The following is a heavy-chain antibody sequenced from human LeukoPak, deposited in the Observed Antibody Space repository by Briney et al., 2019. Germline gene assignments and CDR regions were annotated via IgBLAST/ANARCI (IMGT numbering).Heavy chain of an antibody. CDR3: ARPDYGDYNFAFDI. D-gene: IGHD4-17*01. V-gene: IGHV5-51*01. CDR1: GYSFTSYW. Sequence: GEPLDISCQGSGYSFTSYWIAWVRQMPGKGLEWMGIIYPGDSDTRYSPSFQAQATISADKSISTAYLQWSSLKASDTAMYYCARPDYGDYNFAFDIWGQGTMVTVSS. CDR2: IYPGDSDT. J-gene: IGHJ3*02.